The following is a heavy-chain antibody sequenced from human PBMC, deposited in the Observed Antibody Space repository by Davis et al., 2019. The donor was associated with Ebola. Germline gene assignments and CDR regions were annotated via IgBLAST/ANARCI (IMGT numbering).Heavy chain of an antibody. V-gene: IGHV1-69*01. Sequence: MPGGSLRLSCAASGFTFSSYAMTWVRQVPGQGLEWMGGIIPVFRTASYAQKFQGRVTITADESTRTAYMELNGLRSEDTAVYYCAHLGPQRYCSGGGCHGYLDYWGQETLVTVSS. CDR3: AHLGPQRYCSGGGCHGYLDY. CDR1: GFTFSSYA. D-gene: IGHD2-15*01. CDR2: IIPVFRTA. J-gene: IGHJ4*02.